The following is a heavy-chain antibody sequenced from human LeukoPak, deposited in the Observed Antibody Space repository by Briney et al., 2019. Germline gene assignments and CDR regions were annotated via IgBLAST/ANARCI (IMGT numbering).Heavy chain of an antibody. CDR2: IYYSGTT. Sequence: SETLSLTCTVSGGSISSYYWTWIRQPPGKGLEWIGYIYYSGTTYYNPSLKSRITISVDTSKNQFSLKLSSVTAADTAVYYCARWGTEYCSSTSCYRSGFYYWGQGTLVTVSS. CDR1: GGSISSYY. CDR3: ARWGTEYCSSTSCYRSGFYY. J-gene: IGHJ4*02. D-gene: IGHD2-2*01. V-gene: IGHV4-59*08.